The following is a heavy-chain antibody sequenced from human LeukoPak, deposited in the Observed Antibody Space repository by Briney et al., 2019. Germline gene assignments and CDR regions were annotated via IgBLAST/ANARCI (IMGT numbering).Heavy chain of an antibody. V-gene: IGHV4-34*01. CDR3: ARGPYCSSANYYRPYYYYYDYMHV. Sequence: PSETLSLTCAVYGGSFSGYYWSWLRQPTGKGLEWIGEINHSGSTNYNPSLKSRVTISVDTSKNQFSLKLSSVTAADTAVYYSARGPYCSSANYYRPYYYYYDYMHVCGDRTTLTVSS. J-gene: IGHJ6*03. CDR2: INHSGST. D-gene: IGHD2-2*01. CDR1: GGSFSGYY.